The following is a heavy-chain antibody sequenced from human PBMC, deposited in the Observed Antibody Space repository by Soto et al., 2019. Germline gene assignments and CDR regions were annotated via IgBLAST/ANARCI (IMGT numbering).Heavy chain of an antibody. Sequence: QVQLVQSGAEVKKPGSSVTVSCKTSGGTFSKAAINWVRQAPGQGLEWMGLLIPVFGSPIYAQKFQGRIRITADESTSTACLDLSSLSSEDTAVYYCTRVLGHTFEAGKTRYYAMDGWGQGTTFSVS. CDR2: LIPVFGSP. CDR3: TRVLGHTFEAGKTRYYAMDG. J-gene: IGHJ6*02. D-gene: IGHD3-16*01. V-gene: IGHV1-69*01. CDR1: GGTFSKAA.